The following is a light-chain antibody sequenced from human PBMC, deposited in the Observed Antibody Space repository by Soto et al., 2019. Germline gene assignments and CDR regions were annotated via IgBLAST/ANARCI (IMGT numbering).Light chain of an antibody. CDR3: CSYAGSYTFV. CDR2: DVS. Sequence: QSVLTQPRSVSGSPGQSVTISRTGTSSDVGGYNYVSWYQQHPGKAPKLMIYDVSKRPSGVPDRFSGSKSGNTASLTISGLQAEDEADYYCCSYAGSYTFVFGTGTKV. CDR1: SSDVGGYNY. J-gene: IGLJ1*01. V-gene: IGLV2-11*01.